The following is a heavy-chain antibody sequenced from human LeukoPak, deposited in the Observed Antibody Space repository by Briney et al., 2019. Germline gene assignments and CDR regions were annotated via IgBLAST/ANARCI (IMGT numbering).Heavy chain of an antibody. J-gene: IGHJ4*02. D-gene: IGHD3-16*01. CDR1: GGSISSGSYY. CDR3: TRDQGDYDYVWGSYD. V-gene: IGHV4-61*02. Sequence: SQTLSLTCTVSGGSISSGSYYWSWIRQPAGKGLEWIGRIYTSGSTNYNPSLKSRVTISVDTSKNQFSLKLSSVTAADTAVYYCTRDQGDYDYVWGSYDWGQGTLVTVSS. CDR2: IYTSGST.